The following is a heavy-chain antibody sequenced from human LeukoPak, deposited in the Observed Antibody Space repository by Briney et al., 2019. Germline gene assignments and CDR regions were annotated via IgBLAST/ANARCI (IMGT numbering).Heavy chain of an antibody. V-gene: IGHV4-31*01. J-gene: IGHJ4*02. Sequence: PAETLSLTCTVSGVSISSGGYYWRWVRQHRGKGLEGIVYMYYSGSTYDNPARKSPFTISVDTSKHQFSLELSSVTAADTAVYYCALYCSSTSCRRGAFDYWGQGTLVTVSS. D-gene: IGHD2-2*01. CDR3: ALYCSSTSCRRGAFDY. CDR1: GVSISSGGYY. CDR2: MYYSGST.